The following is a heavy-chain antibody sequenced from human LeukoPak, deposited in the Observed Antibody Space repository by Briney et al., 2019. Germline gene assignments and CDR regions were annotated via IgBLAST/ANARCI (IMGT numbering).Heavy chain of an antibody. J-gene: IGHJ5*02. Sequence: SQTLSLTCAISGDSVSNNNGAWNWIRQSPSRGLEWLGRTYYRSKWYYDYVVSVKGRITVNPDTSKNQFSLQLSSVTPDDTAVYYCAGIGVAGVNWFDPWGQGILVTVSS. CDR3: AGIGVAGVNWFDP. CDR2: TYYRSKWYY. CDR1: GDSVSNNNGA. V-gene: IGHV6-1*01. D-gene: IGHD6-19*01.